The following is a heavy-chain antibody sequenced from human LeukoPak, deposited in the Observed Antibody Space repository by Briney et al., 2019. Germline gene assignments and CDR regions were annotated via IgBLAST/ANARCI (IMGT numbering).Heavy chain of an antibody. J-gene: IGHJ4*02. V-gene: IGHV4-28*01. CDR1: GSSISSLYW. CDR2: VYYSGST. CDR3: AKTRDRDMDYFDN. Sequence: PSETLSLTCDVSGSSISSLYWWGWIRQPPGKGLVWIGYVYYSGSTYYNPSLKSRISMSVDTSKRQFSLKLSSVTAVDTAVYYCAKTRDRDMDYFDNWGQGILVTVSS. D-gene: IGHD3-22*01.